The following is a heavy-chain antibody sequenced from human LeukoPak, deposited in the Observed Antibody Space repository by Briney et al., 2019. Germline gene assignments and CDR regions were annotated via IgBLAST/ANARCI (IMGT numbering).Heavy chain of an antibody. D-gene: IGHD6-13*01. CDR1: GFTFSSYA. CDR3: AKPARVGAVDY. CDR2: ISGSSGNT. J-gene: IGHJ4*02. V-gene: IGHV3-23*01. Sequence: GGSLRLSCAASGFTFSSYAMSWVRQAPGKGLEWVSAISGSSGNTYYADSVKGRFTISRDNSKNTLYLRMNSLRAEDTAIYYCAKPARVGAVDYWGQGTLVTVSS.